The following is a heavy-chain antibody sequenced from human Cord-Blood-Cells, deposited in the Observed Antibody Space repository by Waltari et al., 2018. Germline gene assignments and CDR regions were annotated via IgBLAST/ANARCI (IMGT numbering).Heavy chain of an antibody. CDR3: ARRGDQLGMDPLDY. J-gene: IGHJ4*02. D-gene: IGHD7-27*01. Sequence: QVQLVQSGAEVKKPGASVKVSCKARGYTFTGSYTHWGRQAPGQGLEWMGWNNPNIGGTNYAQKFQGRFTMNRDTSISTAYMELSRLRSDDTAVYYCARRGDQLGMDPLDYWGQGTLVTVSS. CDR2: NNPNIGGT. V-gene: IGHV1-2*02. CDR1: GYTFTGSY.